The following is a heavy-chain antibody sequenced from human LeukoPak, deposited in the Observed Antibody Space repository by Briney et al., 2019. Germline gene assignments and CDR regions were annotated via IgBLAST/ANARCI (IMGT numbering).Heavy chain of an antibody. CDR3: AREWGASATGNDH. D-gene: IGHD2-15*01. CDR2: IDQDGSYT. J-gene: IGHJ4*02. Sequence: GGSLRLSCAASGFTFSRYWMTWVRQAPGKGLEWVANIDQDGSYTYYVDSVKGRFHISRDNAKNSLYLQMRSLRVENTAVYYCAREWGASATGNDHWGQGILVAVSS. V-gene: IGHV3-7*01. CDR1: GFTFSRYW.